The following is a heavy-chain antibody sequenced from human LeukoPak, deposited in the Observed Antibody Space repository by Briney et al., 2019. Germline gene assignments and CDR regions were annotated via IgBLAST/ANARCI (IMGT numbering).Heavy chain of an antibody. V-gene: IGHV1-2*02. J-gene: IGHJ4*02. D-gene: IGHD2-2*01. CDR3: ARISLPSWKLGYFDY. CDR2: INPNSGGT. CDR1: GYTLIGYY. Sequence: GASVQESCKASGYTLIGYYMHWVRQAPGQGREWMGCINPNSGGTNYVQKFQGRVTMTRDTSISTAYMELSRLRSDDTAVYYCARISLPSWKLGYFDYWGQGTLVTVSS.